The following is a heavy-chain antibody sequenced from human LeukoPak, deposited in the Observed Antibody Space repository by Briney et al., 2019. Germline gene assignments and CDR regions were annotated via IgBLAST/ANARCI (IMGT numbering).Heavy chain of an antibody. Sequence: SQILSLTCAISGDSVSRNSAAWNWIRQSPSRGLEWLGRTYFRFKWYHDYAVSVTSRITINPDTSKNQFSLQLNSVTPDDTGIYYCARADGGTGSWMDVWGQGTTVTVSS. CDR2: TYFRFKWYH. J-gene: IGHJ6*02. V-gene: IGHV6-1*01. CDR3: ARADGGTGSWMDV. D-gene: IGHD4-23*01. CDR1: GDSVSRNSAA.